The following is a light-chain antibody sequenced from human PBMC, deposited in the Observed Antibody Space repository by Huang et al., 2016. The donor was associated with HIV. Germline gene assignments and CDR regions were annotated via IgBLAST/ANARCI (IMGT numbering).Light chain of an antibody. Sequence: EIVMTQSPATLSLSPGERATLSRRASQSVNSKLAWYQQKPGQAPRLLIDGASTRATGVPGRLSGSGSGTEFTLTISSLQSEDFAVYYCQQYSKWPPNTFGQGTKLESK. CDR2: GAS. CDR1: QSVNSK. J-gene: IGKJ2*01. CDR3: QQYSKWPPNT. V-gene: IGKV3-15*01.